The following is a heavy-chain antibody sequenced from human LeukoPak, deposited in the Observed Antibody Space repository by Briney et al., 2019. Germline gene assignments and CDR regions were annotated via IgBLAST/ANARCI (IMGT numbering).Heavy chain of an antibody. CDR3: AKASPITMIVVVDY. Sequence: PGGSLRLSCAASGFTFSSYAMSWVRQAPGGGLEWVSAISGSGGSTYYADSVKGRFTISRDNSKNTLYLQMNGLRAEDTAVYYCAKASPITMIVVVDYWGQGTLVTVSS. CDR2: ISGSGGST. J-gene: IGHJ4*02. V-gene: IGHV3-23*01. D-gene: IGHD3-22*01. CDR1: GFTFSSYA.